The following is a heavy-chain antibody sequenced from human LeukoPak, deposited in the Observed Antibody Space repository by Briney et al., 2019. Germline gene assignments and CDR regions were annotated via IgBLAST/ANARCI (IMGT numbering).Heavy chain of an antibody. Sequence: PGGSLRLSCAASGFTFSSYGMHWVRQAPGKGLEWVAFIRFDGNNKYYAESAKGRFTISRDNSKNTLYLQLNSLRPEDAAVYYCASGYVWGTYLTFDYWGQGTLVTVSS. CDR1: GFTFSSYG. D-gene: IGHD3-16*02. J-gene: IGHJ4*02. V-gene: IGHV3-30*02. CDR3: ASGYVWGTYLTFDY. CDR2: IRFDGNNK.